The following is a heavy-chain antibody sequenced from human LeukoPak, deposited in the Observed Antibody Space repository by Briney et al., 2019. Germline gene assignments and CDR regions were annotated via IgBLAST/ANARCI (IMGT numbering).Heavy chain of an antibody. CDR2: INHSGST. CDR3: ARYGTTVTSWGLSILYNWFDP. CDR1: GDSVSSSNFY. D-gene: IGHD4-17*01. V-gene: IGHV4-39*07. J-gene: IGHJ5*02. Sequence: PSETLSLTCTVSGDSVSSSNFYWAWIRQPPGKGLEWIGEINHSGSTNYNPSLKSRVTISVDTSKNQFSLKLSSVTAADTAVYYCARYGTTVTSWGLSILYNWFDPWGQGTLATVSS.